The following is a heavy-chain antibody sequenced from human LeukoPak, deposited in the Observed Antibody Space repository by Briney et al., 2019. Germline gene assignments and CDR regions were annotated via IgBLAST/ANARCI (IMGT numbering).Heavy chain of an antibody. J-gene: IGHJ5*02. CDR1: GLTFSSYA. CDR3: AKDRAWTMVRGVISNWFDP. Sequence: HPGGSLRLSCAASGLTFSSYAMSWVRQAPGKGLEWVSAISGSGGSTYYADSVKGRFTISRDNSKNTLYLQMSSLRAEDTAVYYCAKDRAWTMVRGVISNWFDPWGQGTLVTVSS. V-gene: IGHV3-23*01. D-gene: IGHD3-10*01. CDR2: ISGSGGST.